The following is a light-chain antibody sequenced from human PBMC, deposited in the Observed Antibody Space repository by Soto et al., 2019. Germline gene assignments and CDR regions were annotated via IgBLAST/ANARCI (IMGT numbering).Light chain of an antibody. Sequence: QSVLTQPRSVSGSPGQSVTISCTGTNSDVGTYNYVSWYQQHPGKAPKLIIYDVTKRPSGVPDRFSGSKSGNTASLIISGLQAADEAEYYCCCCSYAGSSSFRVLFGGGTKVTVL. CDR2: DVT. V-gene: IGLV2-11*01. J-gene: IGLJ2*01. CDR3: CSYAGSSSFRVL. CDR1: NSDVGTYNY.